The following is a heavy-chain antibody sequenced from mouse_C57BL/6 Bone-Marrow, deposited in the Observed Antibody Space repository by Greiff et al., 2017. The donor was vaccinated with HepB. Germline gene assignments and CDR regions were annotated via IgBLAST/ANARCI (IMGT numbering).Heavy chain of an antibody. V-gene: IGHV10-3*01. J-gene: IGHJ3*01. CDR1: GFPFNTYA. Sequence: DVKLVESGGGLVQPPGSLKLSCAASGFPFNTYAMHWVRQAPGKGLEWVARLRSKSSNYATYYADSVKDRFTISRDDSQSMLYRQMNNLKTEDTAMYYCVRELRLCAYWGQGTLVTVSA. CDR2: LRSKSSNYAT. D-gene: IGHD3-2*02. CDR3: VRELRLCAY.